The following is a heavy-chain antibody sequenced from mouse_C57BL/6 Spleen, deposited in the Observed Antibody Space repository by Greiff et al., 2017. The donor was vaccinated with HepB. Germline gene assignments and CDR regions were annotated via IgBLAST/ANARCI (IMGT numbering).Heavy chain of an antibody. Sequence: QVQLQQSGAELARPGASVKLSCKASGYTFTSYGISWVKQRTGQGLEWIGEIYPRSGNTYYNEKFKGKATLTADKSSSTAYMEFRSLTSEDSAVYFCARFHYYGAWFAYWGQGTLVTVSA. CDR2: IYPRSGNT. CDR3: ARFHYYGAWFAY. CDR1: GYTFTSYG. V-gene: IGHV1-81*01. D-gene: IGHD1-1*01. J-gene: IGHJ3*01.